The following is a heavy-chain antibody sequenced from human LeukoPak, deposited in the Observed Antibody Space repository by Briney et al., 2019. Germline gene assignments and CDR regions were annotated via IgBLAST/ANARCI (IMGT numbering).Heavy chain of an antibody. CDR1: GFTVSSNY. V-gene: IGHV3-53*01. CDR2: IYSGGNT. CDR3: ARGVDTAMVTGGYYFDY. J-gene: IGHJ4*02. D-gene: IGHD5-18*01. Sequence: GGSLRLSCAASGFTVSSNYMSWVRQAPGKGLEWVSVIYSGGNTYYADSVKGRFTISRDNSKNTLLLQMNSLRAEDTAVYYCARGVDTAMVTGGYYFDYWGQGTLVTVSS.